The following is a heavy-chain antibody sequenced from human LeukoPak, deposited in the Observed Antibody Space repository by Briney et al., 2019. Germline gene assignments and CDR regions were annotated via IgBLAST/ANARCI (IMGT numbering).Heavy chain of an antibody. CDR1: GFSFSTYW. Sequence: GGSLRLSCAASGFSFSTYWMGWVRQAPGKGLEWVANINDGGSGKYYVDSLEGRFTISRDNAKHSLYLQMSSLRAEGTGMDHFSRTYPGIALVGTFEHWGQGTLVTVSS. J-gene: IGHJ4*02. CDR3: SRTYPGIALVGTFEH. D-gene: IGHD6-13*01. V-gene: IGHV3-7*01. CDR2: INDGGSGK.